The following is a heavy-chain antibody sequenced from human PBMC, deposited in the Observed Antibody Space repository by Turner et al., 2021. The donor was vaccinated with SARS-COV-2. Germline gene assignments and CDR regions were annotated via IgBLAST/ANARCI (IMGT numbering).Heavy chain of an antibody. J-gene: IGHJ4*01. Sequence: QVQLQESGPGLEKPSETLSLTCNVSGRSISNYYWSWIRQPPGKGLEWIGYIYYTGSTKYNPSFERRVTISVDTSKNQFSLKLTSVTAADTAVYYWARHGTSCTNFDYWGHGTLVTVSS. V-gene: IGHV4-59*08. D-gene: IGHD2-2*01. CDR2: IYYTGST. CDR1: GRSISNYY. CDR3: ARHGTSCTNFDY.